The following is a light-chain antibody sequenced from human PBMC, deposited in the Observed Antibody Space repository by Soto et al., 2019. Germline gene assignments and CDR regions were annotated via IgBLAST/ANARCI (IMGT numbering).Light chain of an antibody. CDR2: AAS. CDR3: QQANSYPFT. V-gene: IGKV1-12*01. Sequence: DIQMTQSPSYVSASIGDRVNITCRSSQGIRSWLAWYQHKPGKAPKLLIYAASSLQSGFPSRFIGSGSGTDFTLTISSLQPEDFATYFCQQANSYPFTFGPGTKVDVK. J-gene: IGKJ3*01. CDR1: QGIRSW.